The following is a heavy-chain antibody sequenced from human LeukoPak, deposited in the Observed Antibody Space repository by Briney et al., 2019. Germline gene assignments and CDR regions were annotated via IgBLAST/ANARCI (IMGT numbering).Heavy chain of an antibody. Sequence: PGGSLRLSCAASGFTFSSYWMPWVRQAPGRGLEWVSSITSSSTYIYYADAVKGRFTISRDNAKNSLYLQMNSLRAEDTAVYYCARTEGGGGSFDYWGQGTLVTVSS. D-gene: IGHD3-16*01. CDR2: ITSSSTYI. CDR1: GFTFSSYW. CDR3: ARTEGGGGSFDY. V-gene: IGHV3-21*01. J-gene: IGHJ4*02.